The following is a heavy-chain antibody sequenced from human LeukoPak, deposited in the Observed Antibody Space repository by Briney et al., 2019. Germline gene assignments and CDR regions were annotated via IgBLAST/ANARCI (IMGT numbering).Heavy chain of an antibody. CDR3: AGGAVAASAFDI. Sequence: SETLSLTCTVSGGSTSSYYWSWIRQPPGKGLEWIGYIYDSGSTNYNPSLKSRVTMSVDTSKNQFSLKLSSVTAADTAVYYCAGGAVAASAFDIWGQGTMVTVSS. V-gene: IGHV4-59*12. CDR1: GGSTSSYY. CDR2: IYDSGST. D-gene: IGHD6-25*01. J-gene: IGHJ3*02.